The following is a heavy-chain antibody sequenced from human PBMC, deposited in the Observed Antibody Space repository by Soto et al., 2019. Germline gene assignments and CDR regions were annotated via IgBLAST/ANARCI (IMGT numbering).Heavy chain of an antibody. J-gene: IGHJ4*02. CDR1: GGSFTSNNW. D-gene: IGHD1-7*01. Sequence: PSETLSLTCAVSGGSFTSNNWWTWVRQPPGQGREWIGEIYGTGSTTYNPSLKSRVTISLDKSENQFSLKVTSLTAADTAVYYCASRDPGTSVDYWGQGTLVTVSS. CDR2: IYGTGST. CDR3: ASRDPGTSVDY. V-gene: IGHV4-4*02.